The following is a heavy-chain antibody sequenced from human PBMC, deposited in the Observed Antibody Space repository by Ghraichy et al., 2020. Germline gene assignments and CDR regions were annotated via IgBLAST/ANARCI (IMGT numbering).Heavy chain of an antibody. V-gene: IGHV4-4*02. Sequence: SETLSLTCAVSGGSISSSNWWSWVRQPPGKGLEWIGEIYHSGSTNYNPSLQSRVTISVDKSKNQYSRKMSSVTAADTAVYYCARELMIVRIGYGMDVWGQGTTVTVSS. D-gene: IGHD3-22*01. CDR3: ARELMIVRIGYGMDV. CDR2: IYHSGST. CDR1: GGSISSSNW. J-gene: IGHJ6*02.